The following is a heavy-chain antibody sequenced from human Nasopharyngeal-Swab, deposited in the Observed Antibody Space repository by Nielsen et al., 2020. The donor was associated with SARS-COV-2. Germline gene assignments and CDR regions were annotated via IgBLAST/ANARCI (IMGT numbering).Heavy chain of an antibody. CDR3: ARQFRGYYDSSGPLSWFDP. J-gene: IGHJ5*02. D-gene: IGHD3-22*01. CDR2: IDPSDSYT. V-gene: IGHV5-10-1*01. Sequence: GRQMPGKGLEWMGRIDPSDSYTNYSPSFQGHVTISADKSISTTYLQWSSLKASDTAMYYCARQFRGYYDSSGPLSWFDPWGQGTLVTVSS.